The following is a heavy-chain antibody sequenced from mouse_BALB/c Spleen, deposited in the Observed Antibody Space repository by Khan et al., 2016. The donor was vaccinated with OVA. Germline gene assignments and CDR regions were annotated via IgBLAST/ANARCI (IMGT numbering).Heavy chain of an antibody. J-gene: IGHJ3*01. CDR1: GYTFTSYV. CDR3: APVGTYYLSFAY. Sequence: EVQLQQSGPELVKPGASVKMSCKASGYTFTSYVMHWVKQKPGLGLEWIGYIYPFNDDTKYNEKFKGKATLTSDKSSSTAYMELSGLTSEDSAVYYCAPVGTYYLSFAYWGQGTLVTVSA. CDR2: IYPFNDDT. D-gene: IGHD1-1*01. V-gene: IGHV1S136*01.